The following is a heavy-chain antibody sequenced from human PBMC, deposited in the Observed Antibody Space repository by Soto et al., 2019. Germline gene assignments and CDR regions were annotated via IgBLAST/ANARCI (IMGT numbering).Heavy chain of an antibody. CDR2: MNPNSGNT. Sequence: ASVKVSCKASGYTFTSYDINWVRQATGQGLEWMGWMNPNSGNTGYAQKFQGRVTMTRNTSISTAYMELSSLRSEDTAVYYCAIGGTYYYDSSDYFDYWGQGTLVTVSS. CDR1: GYTFTSYD. J-gene: IGHJ4*02. D-gene: IGHD3-22*01. V-gene: IGHV1-8*01. CDR3: AIGGTYYYDSSDYFDY.